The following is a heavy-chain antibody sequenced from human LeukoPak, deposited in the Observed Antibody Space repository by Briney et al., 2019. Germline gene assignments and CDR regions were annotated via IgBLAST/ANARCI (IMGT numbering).Heavy chain of an antibody. Sequence: PGRSLRLSCAASGFTFSSYAMHWVRQAPGKGLEWVAVISYDGSNKYYADSVKGRFTISRDKSKNTLYLQMNSLRAEDTAVYYCARPYDGYDLVPFDYWGQGTLVTVSS. V-gene: IGHV3-30-3*01. J-gene: IGHJ4*02. CDR3: ARPYDGYDLVPFDY. CDR1: GFTFSSYA. CDR2: ISYDGSNK. D-gene: IGHD5-12*01.